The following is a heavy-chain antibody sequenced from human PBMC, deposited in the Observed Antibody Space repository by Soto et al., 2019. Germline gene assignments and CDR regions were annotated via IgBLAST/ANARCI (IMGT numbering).Heavy chain of an antibody. CDR1: GYTFTSYY. CDR2: INPSGGST. CDR3: AREGRGYCTNGVCPDEYYYYGMDV. D-gene: IGHD2-8*01. J-gene: IGHJ6*02. V-gene: IGHV1-46*01. Sequence: ASVKVSCKASGYTFTSYYMHWVRQAPGQGLEWMGIINPSGGSTSYAQKFQGRVTMTRDTSTSTVYMELSSLRSEDTAVYYCAREGRGYCTNGVCPDEYYYYGMDVWGQGTTVNVSS.